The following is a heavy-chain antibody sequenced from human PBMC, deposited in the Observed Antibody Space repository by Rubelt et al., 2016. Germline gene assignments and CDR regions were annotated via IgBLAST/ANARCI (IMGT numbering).Heavy chain of an antibody. CDR1: S. Sequence: SMNWVRQAPGKGLEWVSYISSSSSTIYYADSVKGRFTISRDNAKNSLYLQMNSLRAEDTAVYYCTTGSLYYYYGMDVWGQGTTVTVSS. CDR3: TTGSLYYYYGMDV. CDR2: ISSSSSTI. J-gene: IGHJ6*02. V-gene: IGHV3-48*04.